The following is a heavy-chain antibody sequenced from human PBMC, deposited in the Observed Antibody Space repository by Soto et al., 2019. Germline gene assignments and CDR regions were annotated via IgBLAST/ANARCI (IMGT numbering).Heavy chain of an antibody. D-gene: IGHD2-21*01. V-gene: IGHV1-46*01. J-gene: IGHJ4*02. CDR3: ARSLLQGDF. CDR2: INPNGGST. Sequence: QVQLVQSGAEVKKPGASVKVSCKASGYTFIHYYIHWVRQAPGQGLEWMAIINPNGGSTNYAQKFRGRVTVTSDTSTTTVSMELNSLGSHDTAVYFCARSLLQGDFWGQGTLVTVSS. CDR1: GYTFIHYY.